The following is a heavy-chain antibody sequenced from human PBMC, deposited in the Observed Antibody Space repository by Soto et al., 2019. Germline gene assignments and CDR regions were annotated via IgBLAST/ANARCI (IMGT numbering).Heavy chain of an antibody. J-gene: IGHJ4*02. CDR1: GFTFSQSA. V-gene: IGHV3-23*01. D-gene: IGHD5-12*01. CDR3: AKPSPYSFGFFGS. CDR2: ISIGGGSL. Sequence: EVQLLASGGGLIQPGESLTLSCGASGFTFSQSAMSWVRQAPGKGLEWVSAISIGGGSLYYADSVKGRFTISRDDSENRLDLQMNSLRADDTAVYYCAKPSPYSFGFFGSWGQGTLVTVSS.